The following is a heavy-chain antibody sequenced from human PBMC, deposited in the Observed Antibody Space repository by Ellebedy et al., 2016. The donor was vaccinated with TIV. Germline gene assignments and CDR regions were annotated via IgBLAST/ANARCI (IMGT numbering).Heavy chain of an antibody. CDR2: INPNSGGT. Sequence: ASVKVSCXASGYTFTGYYMHWVRQAPGQGLEWMGWINPNSGGTNYALKFQGRVTMTRDTSISTAYMELSRLRSDDTAVYYCARDHGYSSGWSALDYWGQGSLVTVSS. CDR1: GYTFTGYY. V-gene: IGHV1-2*02. D-gene: IGHD6-19*01. CDR3: ARDHGYSSGWSALDY. J-gene: IGHJ4*02.